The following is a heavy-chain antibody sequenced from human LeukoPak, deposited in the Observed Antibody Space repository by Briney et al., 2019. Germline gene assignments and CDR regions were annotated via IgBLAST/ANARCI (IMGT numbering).Heavy chain of an antibody. D-gene: IGHD3-22*01. CDR2: IYYSGST. Sequence: PSETLSLTCTVSGGSISSYYWSWIRQPPGKGLEWIGYIYYSGSTDYSPSLKSRVTISVDTSKNQFSLKLSSVTAADTAVYYCARDRPEYDSSGYYGYYFDYWGQGTLVTVSS. CDR1: GGSISSYY. CDR3: ARDRPEYDSSGYYGYYFDY. J-gene: IGHJ4*02. V-gene: IGHV4-59*01.